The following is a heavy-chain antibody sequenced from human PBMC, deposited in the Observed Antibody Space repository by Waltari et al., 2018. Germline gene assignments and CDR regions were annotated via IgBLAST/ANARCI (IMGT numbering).Heavy chain of an antibody. CDR2: IYYSGST. CDR3: ALNYYDRSQAGFDY. Sequence: QLQLQESGPGLVKPSETLSLTCTVSGGSISSSSYYWGWNRQPPGKGLEWIGSIYYSGSTYYNPSLKSRVTISVDTSNNQFSLKLSSVTAADTAVYYCALNYYDRSQAGFDYWGQGTLVTVSS. D-gene: IGHD3-22*01. J-gene: IGHJ4*02. CDR1: GGSISSSSYY. V-gene: IGHV4-39*01.